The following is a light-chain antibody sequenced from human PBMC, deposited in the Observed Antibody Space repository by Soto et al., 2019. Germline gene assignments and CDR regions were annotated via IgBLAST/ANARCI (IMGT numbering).Light chain of an antibody. CDR1: QSVSSS. J-gene: IGKJ1*01. CDR2: GAS. V-gene: IGKV3-15*01. Sequence: EIVMTQSPATLSVSPGERATLSCRASQSVSSSLAWFQQKPGQAPRLLIYGASTRATGIPARFSGSGSGTEFPLTISRLQSEDFAVYYCPQYNNWPRTFGQGTKVEIK. CDR3: PQYNNWPRT.